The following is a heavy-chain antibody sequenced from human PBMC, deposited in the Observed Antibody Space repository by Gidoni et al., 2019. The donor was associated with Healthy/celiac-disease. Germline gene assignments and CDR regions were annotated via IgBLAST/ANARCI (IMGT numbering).Heavy chain of an antibody. J-gene: IGHJ3*02. CDR1: GSSLTSYW. D-gene: IGHD6-6*01. V-gene: IGHV5-51*01. CDR2: IYPGDSDT. CDR3: ASKGIEYSISPYAFDI. Sequence: EVKLVPSGAELKQPGYSLKISCNGSGSSLTSYWIGWVRQMTGKGLEWMGIIYPGDSDTRYSPYFQGQVTISADKSSSTAYLQWSSMKASDTAMYYCASKGIEYSISPYAFDIWGQGTMVTVSS.